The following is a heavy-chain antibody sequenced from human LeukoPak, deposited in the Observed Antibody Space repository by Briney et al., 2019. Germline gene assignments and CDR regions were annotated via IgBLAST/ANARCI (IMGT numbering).Heavy chain of an antibody. CDR2: INAGNGNT. Sequence: ASVKVSCKASGYTFTNYAMHWVRQAPGQRLEWMGWINAGNGNTKYSQEFQGRVTISRDTSASTAYLELSSLRYDDMAVYYCARGCSGGACYGYHLNPWGQGTLVTVPS. CDR3: ARGCSGGACYGYHLNP. CDR1: GYTFTNYA. J-gene: IGHJ5*02. V-gene: IGHV1-3*03. D-gene: IGHD2-15*01.